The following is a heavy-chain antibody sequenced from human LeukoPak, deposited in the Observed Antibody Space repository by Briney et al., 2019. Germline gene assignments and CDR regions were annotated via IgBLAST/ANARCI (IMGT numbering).Heavy chain of an antibody. CDR2: IKSKTDGGTT. CDR3: TTREGRLQSSDY. CDR1: GFTFSNAW. Sequence: GGSLRLSCAASGFTFSNAWMSWVRQAPGKGLEWVGRIKSKTDGGTTDYAAPVKGRFTISRDDSRNTLYLQMNSLKTEDTAVYYCTTREGRLQSSDYWGQGTLVTVSS. J-gene: IGHJ4*02. V-gene: IGHV3-15*01. D-gene: IGHD5-24*01.